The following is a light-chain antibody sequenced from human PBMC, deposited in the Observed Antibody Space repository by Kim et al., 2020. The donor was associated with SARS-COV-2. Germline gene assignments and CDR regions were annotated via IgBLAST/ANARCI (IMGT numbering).Light chain of an antibody. CDR3: QQYTSPPWT. V-gene: IGKV1-5*03. CDR1: QSINKW. J-gene: IGKJ1*01. Sequence: DIQMTQSPSTLSASVEDRVTITCRASQSINKWLAWYQQRPGKAPKLLIYKTSTLQTGVPSRFSCSGSGTEFTLTISSLQPDDFATYYCQQYTSPPWTFGQGTKVDIK. CDR2: KTS.